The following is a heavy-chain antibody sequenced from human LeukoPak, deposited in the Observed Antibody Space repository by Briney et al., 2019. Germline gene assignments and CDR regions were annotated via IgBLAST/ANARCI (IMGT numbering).Heavy chain of an antibody. J-gene: IGHJ5*02. V-gene: IGHV1-2*02. D-gene: IGHD3-10*01. Sequence: ASVKVSCKASGYTFTGYYMHWVRQAPGQGLEWMGWINPNSGGTNYAQKFQGRVTMTRDTSISTAYMELSRLRSDDTAVYYCARAGSMVRGVIIGNNWFDPWGQGTLVTVSS. CDR1: GYTFTGYY. CDR3: ARAGSMVRGVIIGNNWFDP. CDR2: INPNSGGT.